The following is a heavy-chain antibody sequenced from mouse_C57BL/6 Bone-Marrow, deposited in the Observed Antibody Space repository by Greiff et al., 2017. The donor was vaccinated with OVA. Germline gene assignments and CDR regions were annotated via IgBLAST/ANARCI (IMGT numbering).Heavy chain of an antibody. CDR2: IYPGDGDT. V-gene: IGHV1-80*01. Sequence: VQRVESGAELVKPGASVKISCKASGYAFSSYWMNWVKQRPGKGLEWIGQIYPGDGDTNYNGKFKGKATLTADKSSSTAYMQLSSLTSEDSAVYFCARERLWLRRRGDYFDYWGQGTTLTVSS. CDR1: GYAFSSYW. CDR3: ARERLWLRRRGDYFDY. J-gene: IGHJ2*01. D-gene: IGHD2-2*01.